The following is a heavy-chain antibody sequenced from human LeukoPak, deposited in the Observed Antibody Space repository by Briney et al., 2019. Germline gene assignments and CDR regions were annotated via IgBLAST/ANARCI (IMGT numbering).Heavy chain of an antibody. CDR1: GFTFSNYG. D-gene: IGHD3-16*02. J-gene: IGHJ4*02. Sequence: PGGSQRLSCAASGFTFSNYGMHWVRQAPGKGLQWVAVISYDGSNKYYADSVKGRFTISRDNSKNTLYLQMNSLRADDTAVYYCTKVASTGFIAYYFDYWGQGTLVTVSS. CDR2: ISYDGSNK. V-gene: IGHV3-30*18. CDR3: TKVASTGFIAYYFDY.